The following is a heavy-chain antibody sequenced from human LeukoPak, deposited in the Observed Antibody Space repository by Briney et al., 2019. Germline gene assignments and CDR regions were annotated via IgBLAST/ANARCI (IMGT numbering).Heavy chain of an antibody. Sequence: PGGSLRLSCAASGFTFSSYWMSWVRQAPGKGLEWVANIKQDGSEKYYVDSVKGRFTISRDNAKNSLYLQMNSLRAEDTAVYYCAKGPHESSGWDWYFDLWGRGTLVTVSS. CDR1: GFTFSSYW. CDR2: IKQDGSEK. J-gene: IGHJ2*01. D-gene: IGHD6-19*01. CDR3: AKGPHESSGWDWYFDL. V-gene: IGHV3-7*03.